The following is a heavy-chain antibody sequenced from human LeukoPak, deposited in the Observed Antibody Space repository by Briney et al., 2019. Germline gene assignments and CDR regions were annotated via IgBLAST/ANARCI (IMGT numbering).Heavy chain of an antibody. CDR3: ARSSSWFGPSFDY. CDR2: INHRRST. D-gene: IGHD6-13*01. Sequence: SETLSLTCSVSGYSISSGYYWGWIRQPPGKGLEWIGSINHRRSTYYNPSLKSQVIISVDTSKNQFSLKLNSVTAADTAVYYCARSSSWFGPSFDYWGQGTLVTVSS. V-gene: IGHV4-38-2*02. J-gene: IGHJ4*02. CDR1: GYSISSGYY.